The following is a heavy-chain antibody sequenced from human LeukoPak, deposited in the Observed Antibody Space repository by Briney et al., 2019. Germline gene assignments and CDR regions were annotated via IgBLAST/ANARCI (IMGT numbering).Heavy chain of an antibody. V-gene: IGHV1-18*01. CDR3: ARDPFPPIRFLEWLLDY. CDR1: GYTFTSYD. Sequence: GSVQVSFKASGYTFTSYDISWLRQAPGQGLEGLVWIIAYNGNTNYAQTLQGRVTMTTDTSTSTAYMELRSLRSDDTAVYYCARDPFPPIRFLEWLLDYWGQGTLVTDSS. J-gene: IGHJ4*02. CDR2: IIAYNGNT. D-gene: IGHD3-3*01.